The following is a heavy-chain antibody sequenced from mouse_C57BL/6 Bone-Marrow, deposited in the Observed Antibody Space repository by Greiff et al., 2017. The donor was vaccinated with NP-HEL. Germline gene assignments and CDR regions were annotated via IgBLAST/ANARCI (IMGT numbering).Heavy chain of an antibody. D-gene: IGHD1-1*01. Sequence: VHLVESGPGLVQPSQSLSITCTVSGFSLTSYGVHWVRQSPGKGLEWLGVIWSGGSTDYNAAFISRLSISKDNSKSQVFFKMNSLQADDTAIYYCAREWYYGSSYSFDYWGQGTTLTVSS. V-gene: IGHV2-2*01. CDR3: AREWYYGSSYSFDY. CDR1: GFSLTSYG. J-gene: IGHJ2*01. CDR2: IWSGGST.